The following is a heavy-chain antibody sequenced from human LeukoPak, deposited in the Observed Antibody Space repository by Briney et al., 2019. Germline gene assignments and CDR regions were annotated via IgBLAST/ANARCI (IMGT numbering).Heavy chain of an antibody. CDR2: ISGSGRTT. Sequence: GRSLRLSCAASGFTFSSYAMNWVRQVPGKGLEWVSGISGSGRTTYYADSVKGRFTISRDNSRNTLYLQMNSLRAEDTAIYYCAKDQGWTATYTDYWGQGTLVTVSS. V-gene: IGHV3-23*01. CDR1: GFTFSSYA. D-gene: IGHD2-2*02. CDR3: AKDQGWTATYTDY. J-gene: IGHJ4*02.